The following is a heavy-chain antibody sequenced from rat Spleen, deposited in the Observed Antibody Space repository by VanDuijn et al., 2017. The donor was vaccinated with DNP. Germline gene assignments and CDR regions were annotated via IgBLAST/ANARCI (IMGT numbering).Heavy chain of an antibody. CDR2: ISYDGFRT. Sequence: EVQLVESGGGLLQPGRSLKLSCAASGFTFSDYAMVWVRQAPKKGLEWVATISYDGFRTYHRDSVKGRFTISRDNSKSTLYLQMDSLRSEDTATYYCARHEEQPWFAYWGQGTPVTVSS. D-gene: IGHD1-5*01. CDR3: ARHEEQPWFAY. J-gene: IGHJ3*01. CDR1: GFTFSDYA. V-gene: IGHV5-17*01.